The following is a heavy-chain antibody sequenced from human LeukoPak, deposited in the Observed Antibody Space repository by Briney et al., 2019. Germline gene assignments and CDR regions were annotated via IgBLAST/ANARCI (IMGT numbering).Heavy chain of an antibody. CDR1: GGSISSYY. J-gene: IGHJ4*02. CDR3: ARGQWLNSY. CDR2: IYYSGST. D-gene: IGHD6-19*01. V-gene: IGHV4-59*01. Sequence: PSETLSLTCTVSGGSISSYYWTCIRQPPGKGLEWIGYIYYSGSTNYNPSLKSRVTISVDTSKSQFSLKLSSVTAADTAVYYCARGQWLNSYWGQGTLVTVSS.